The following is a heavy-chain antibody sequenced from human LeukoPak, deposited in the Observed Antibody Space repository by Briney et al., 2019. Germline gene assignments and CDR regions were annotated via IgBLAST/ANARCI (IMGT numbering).Heavy chain of an antibody. J-gene: IGHJ4*02. Sequence: PLETLSLTCTVSGGSISSYYWSWIRQPAGKGLEWIGRIHTSGSINYNPSLKSRVTMSVDTSKNQFSLKLSSVTAADTAVYYCARGKPPGFPHPFDYWGQGTLVTVSS. V-gene: IGHV4-4*07. CDR1: GGSISSYY. CDR3: ARGKPPGFPHPFDY. D-gene: IGHD3-9*01. CDR2: IHTSGSI.